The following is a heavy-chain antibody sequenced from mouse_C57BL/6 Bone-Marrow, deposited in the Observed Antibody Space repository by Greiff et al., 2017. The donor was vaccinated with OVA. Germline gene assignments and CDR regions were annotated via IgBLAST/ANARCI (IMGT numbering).Heavy chain of an antibody. CDR1: GFTFSSYG. J-gene: IGHJ2*01. D-gene: IGHD2-4*01. Sequence: EVHLVESGGDLVKPGGSLKLSCAASGFTFSSYGMSWVRQTPDKRLEWVATISSGGSYTYYPDSVKGRFTISRDNAKNTLYLQMSSLKSEDTAMYYCARLDDYDGVDYWGQGTTLTVSS. CDR2: ISSGGSYT. V-gene: IGHV5-6*01. CDR3: ARLDDYDGVDY.